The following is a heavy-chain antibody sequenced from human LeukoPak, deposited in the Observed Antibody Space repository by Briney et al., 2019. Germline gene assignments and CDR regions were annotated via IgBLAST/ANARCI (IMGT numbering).Heavy chain of an antibody. Sequence: KPSETLSLTCTVSGVSISSDYWSWVRQPPGEGLGWIGYIYTRGSNHYNPSLKSRVTISGDTSKNQFSLKLSSVTAADTAVYYCARQKAGNCFDPWGQGTPVTVSS. CDR3: ARQKAGNCFDP. D-gene: IGHD6-19*01. V-gene: IGHV4-4*09. CDR1: GVSISSDY. J-gene: IGHJ5*02. CDR2: IYTRGSN.